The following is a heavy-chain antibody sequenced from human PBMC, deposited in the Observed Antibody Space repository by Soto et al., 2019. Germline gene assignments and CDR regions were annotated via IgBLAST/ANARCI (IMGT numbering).Heavy chain of an antibody. D-gene: IGHD3-10*01. Sequence: EVQLLESGGGLVQPGGSLRISCAASGFTFSTNAMSWVRQAPGKGLEWVSTISDGGSKTYYADSVKGRFTISRDNSKNTLFLQMNSLRAEDTAVYYGAKGGDPISMVRGVIIDYWGQGTLVTVSS. CDR2: ISDGGSKT. J-gene: IGHJ4*02. CDR1: GFTFSTNA. V-gene: IGHV3-23*01. CDR3: AKGGDPISMVRGVIIDY.